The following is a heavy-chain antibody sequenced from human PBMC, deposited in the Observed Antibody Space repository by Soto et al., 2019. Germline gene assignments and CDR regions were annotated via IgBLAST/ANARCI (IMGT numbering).Heavy chain of an antibody. Sequence: GGSLRLSCAASGFTFSSYSMNWVRQAPGKGLEWVSSISSSSSYIYYADSVKGRFTISRDNAKNSLYLQMNSLRAEDTAVYYCARGLKEGVRFLEWLLGPSLLWGQGTMVTVSS. J-gene: IGHJ3*01. CDR3: ARGLKEGVRFLEWLLGPSLL. V-gene: IGHV3-21*01. CDR1: GFTFSSYS. CDR2: ISSSSSYI. D-gene: IGHD3-3*01.